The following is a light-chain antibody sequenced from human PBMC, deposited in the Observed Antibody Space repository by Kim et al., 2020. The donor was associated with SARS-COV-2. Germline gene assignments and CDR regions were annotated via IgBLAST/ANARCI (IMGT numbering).Light chain of an antibody. J-gene: IGLJ2*01. Sequence: QSALTQPRSVSGSPGQSVTISCTGTSSDVGGYNYVSWYQQHPGKAPKLMIYDVSKRPSGVPDHFSGSKSGNTASLTISGLQAEDEADYYCCSYAGSYTLVFGGGTPLTVL. CDR1: SSDVGGYNY. CDR2: DVS. V-gene: IGLV2-11*01. CDR3: CSYAGSYTLV.